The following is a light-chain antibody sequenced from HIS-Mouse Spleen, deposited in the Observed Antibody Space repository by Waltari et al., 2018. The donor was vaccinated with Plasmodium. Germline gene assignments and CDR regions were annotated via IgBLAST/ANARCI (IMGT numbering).Light chain of an antibody. CDR1: QSVSRSY. V-gene: IGKV3-20*01. J-gene: IGKJ2*01. Sequence: VLTQSPGTLSLSPGARATLSCRAIQSVSRSYLAWYQQKPGQAPRLLIYGASSRATGIPDFTLTISRLEPEDFAVYYCQQYGSSPYTFGQGTKLEIK. CDR3: QQYGSSPYT. CDR2: GAS.